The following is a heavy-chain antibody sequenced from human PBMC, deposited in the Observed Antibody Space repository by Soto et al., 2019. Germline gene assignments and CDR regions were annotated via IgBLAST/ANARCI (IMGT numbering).Heavy chain of an antibody. Sequence: QLQLVQSGAEVRKTGASVKVSCLASGYTFIGYYMHWVRQAPGQGLEWMGWINPHSGGTHYAEKFEVRVTMTSDTSISAAFMELSRMGPDDTDVYYCATDGAIRRRAVAGTRYWFFDVWGRGTLVSVSS. V-gene: IGHV1-2*02. CDR2: INPHSGGT. D-gene: IGHD6-19*01. J-gene: IGHJ2*01. CDR3: ATDGAIRRRAVAGTRYWFFDV. CDR1: GYTFIGYY.